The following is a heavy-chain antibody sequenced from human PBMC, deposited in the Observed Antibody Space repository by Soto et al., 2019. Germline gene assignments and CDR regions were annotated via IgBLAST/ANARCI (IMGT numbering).Heavy chain of an antibody. J-gene: IGHJ4*02. D-gene: IGHD4-17*01. CDR3: ARSDYGDLEY. V-gene: IGHV1-8*01. CDR1: GYTFTNYD. CDR2: VNPKTGNT. Sequence: QVQLVQSGSEVKKPGASVKVSCKASGYTFTNYDLHWVRQASGQGLEWMGWVNPKTGNTAYAQKFQGRVTMSRDTSVTAAYMELSSLTSEDTAVYFCARSDYGDLEYWGQGTRVTVSS.